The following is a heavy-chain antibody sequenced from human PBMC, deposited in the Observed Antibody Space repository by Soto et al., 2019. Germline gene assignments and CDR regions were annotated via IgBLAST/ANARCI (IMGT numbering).Heavy chain of an antibody. CDR1: GTSFNIYS. J-gene: IGHJ4*02. CDR3: ARHYGYEVFDY. Sequence: SETLSLTCAVYGTSFNIYSWTWIRQSPGKGLEWIGETNHNGTTNYNPSLKSRVAISVDTSKNQFSLKLSSVTAADTAVYYCARHYGYEVFDYWGQGTLVTVS. D-gene: IGHD3-16*01. V-gene: IGHV4-34*01. CDR2: TNHNGTT.